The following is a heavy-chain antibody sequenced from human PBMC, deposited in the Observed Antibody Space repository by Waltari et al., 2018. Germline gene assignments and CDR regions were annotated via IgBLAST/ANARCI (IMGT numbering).Heavy chain of an antibody. CDR2: ISWNSGSI. CDR3: AKEMAENNAFDI. CDR1: GFTFDDYA. J-gene: IGHJ3*02. V-gene: IGHV3-9*01. Sequence: EVQLVESGGGLVQPGRSLRLSCAASGFTFDDYAMHWVRQAPGKGLEWVSGISWNSGSIGYADSVKGRFTISRDNAKNSLYLQMNSLRAEDTALYYCAKEMAENNAFDIWGQGTMVTVSS.